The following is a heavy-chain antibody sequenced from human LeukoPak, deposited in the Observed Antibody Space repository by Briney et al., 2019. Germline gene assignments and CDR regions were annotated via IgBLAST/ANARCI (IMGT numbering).Heavy chain of an antibody. V-gene: IGHV3-23*03. Sequence: GGSLRLSCAASGFPFSMFGMSWVRQAPGKGLEWIAVLNYDGQMTYYADSVKGRFAVSRDNSKNTVYLQMNNLRADDTAVYFCTEAEGMTHWFFDHWGRGALVTVTS. CDR2: LNYDGQMT. CDR3: TEAEGMTHWFFDH. CDR1: GFPFSMFG. J-gene: IGHJ2*01.